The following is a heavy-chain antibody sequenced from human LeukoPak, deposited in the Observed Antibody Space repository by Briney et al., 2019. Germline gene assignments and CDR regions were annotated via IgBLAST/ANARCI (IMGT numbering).Heavy chain of an antibody. Sequence: GGSLRLSCIASGFTFSGDAMSWIRQVPGKGLEWVSAISGSGAHTFYADSVKGRFTISRDNAKNSLYLQMNSLRAEDTAVYYCARANYYDSWIDYWGQGTLVTVSS. CDR2: ISGSGAHT. D-gene: IGHD3-22*01. J-gene: IGHJ4*02. CDR3: ARANYYDSWIDY. CDR1: GFTFSGDA. V-gene: IGHV3-23*01.